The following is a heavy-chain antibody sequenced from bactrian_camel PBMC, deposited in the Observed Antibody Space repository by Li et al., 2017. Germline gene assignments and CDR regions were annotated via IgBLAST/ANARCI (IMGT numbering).Heavy chain of an antibody. CDR2: NSLSRGT. V-gene: IGHV3S6*01. CDR3: AAEASYSGDLFGF. J-gene: IGHJ6*01. CDR1: GYTFSSTC. Sequence: VQLVESGGGLVQPGGSLRLSCAISGYTFSSTCMAWFRQAPGKEREGVVLLNSLSRGTVYADSVKGRFTISKDSAENTLYLQMNSLKPEDTAMYYCAAEASYSGDLFGFWGQGTQVTVS. D-gene: IGHD2*01.